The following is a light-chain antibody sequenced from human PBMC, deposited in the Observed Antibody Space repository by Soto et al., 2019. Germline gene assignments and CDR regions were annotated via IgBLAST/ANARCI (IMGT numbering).Light chain of an antibody. CDR2: HAS. CDR1: QSISNW. Sequence: DIQRTQSPSTLPSSLGDRVTLTCRASQSISNWLAWYQRKPGTAPKLLIYHASTLESGVPSRFSGSGSGTEFTLTISSLQPDAFATYYCHQYNSYSFGQGTKVDIK. CDR3: HQYNSYS. J-gene: IGKJ1*01. V-gene: IGKV1-5*01.